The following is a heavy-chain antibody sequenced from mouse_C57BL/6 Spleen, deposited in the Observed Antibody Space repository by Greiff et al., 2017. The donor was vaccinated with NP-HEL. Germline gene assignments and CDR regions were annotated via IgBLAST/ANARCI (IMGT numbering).Heavy chain of an antibody. J-gene: IGHJ2*01. Sequence: EVQGVESGGGLVQPKGSLKLSCAASGFTFNTYAMHWVRQAPGKGLEWVARIRSKSSNYATYYADSVKDRFTISRDDSQSMLYLQMNNLKTEDTAMYYCVRDGRYLGVFDYWGQGTTLTVSS. CDR2: IRSKSSNYAT. V-gene: IGHV10-3*01. CDR3: VRDGRYLGVFDY. CDR1: GFTFNTYA. D-gene: IGHD2-12*01.